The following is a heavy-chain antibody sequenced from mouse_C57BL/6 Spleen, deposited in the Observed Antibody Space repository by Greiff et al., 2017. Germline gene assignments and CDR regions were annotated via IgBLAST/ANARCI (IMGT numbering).Heavy chain of an antibody. V-gene: IGHV10-3*01. Sequence: EVMLVESGGGLVQPKGSLKLSCAASGFTFNTYAMHWVRQAPGKGLEWVARIRSKSSNYATYYADSVKDRFTISRDDSQSMLYLQMNNLKTEDTARYYCVRESYYGSSYGFAYWGQGTLVTVSA. D-gene: IGHD1-1*01. CDR1: GFTFNTYA. CDR2: IRSKSSNYAT. J-gene: IGHJ3*01. CDR3: VRESYYGSSYGFAY.